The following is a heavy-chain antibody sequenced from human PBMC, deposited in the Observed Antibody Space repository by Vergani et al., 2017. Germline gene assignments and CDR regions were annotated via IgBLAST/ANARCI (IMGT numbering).Heavy chain of an antibody. CDR2: IYKSGSS. CDR1: GDSISDYY. J-gene: IGHJ3*02. V-gene: IGHV4-59*01. Sequence: QVQLQESGPGLVKPSQTLSLTCTVSGDSISDYYWNWLRQPPGEGLEWIGYIYKSGSSTYNPSLKGRVTISADTSKNQFSLKLTSVTAADTALYYCARDRGYSTGWYSAFDIWGQGTMVTVSS. D-gene: IGHD6-19*01. CDR3: ARDRGYSTGWYSAFDI.